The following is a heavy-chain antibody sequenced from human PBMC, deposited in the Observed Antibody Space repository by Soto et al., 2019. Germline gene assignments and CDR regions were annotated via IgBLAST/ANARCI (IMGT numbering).Heavy chain of an antibody. J-gene: IGHJ3*02. CDR1: GGFVSSGTYY. CDR2: MSHGGGT. V-gene: IGHV4-34*01. CDR3: ARVERGTATTVVDAFDI. Sequence: QVQLQQWGAGLLKPSETLSLTCAVYGGFVSSGTYYWSWIRQPPGKGLEWIGEMSHGGGTHFNASLKSRVTISVDTSKNQFSLKMTSVTAADTALYYCARVERGTATTVVDAFDIWGPGTMVTVSS. D-gene: IGHD1-1*01.